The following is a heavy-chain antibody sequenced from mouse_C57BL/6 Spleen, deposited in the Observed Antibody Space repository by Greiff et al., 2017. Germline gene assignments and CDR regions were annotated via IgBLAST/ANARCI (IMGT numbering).Heavy chain of an antibody. V-gene: IGHV5-6*01. CDR3: ARQDDYDYAMDY. D-gene: IGHD2-4*01. CDR1: GFTFSSYG. CDR2: ISSGGSYT. J-gene: IGHJ4*01. Sequence: EVQGVESGGDLVKPGGSLKLSCAASGFTFSSYGMSWVRQTPDKRLEWVATISSGGSYTYYPDSVKGRFTISRDNAKNTLYLQMSSLKSEDTAMYYCARQDDYDYAMDYWGQGTSVTVSS.